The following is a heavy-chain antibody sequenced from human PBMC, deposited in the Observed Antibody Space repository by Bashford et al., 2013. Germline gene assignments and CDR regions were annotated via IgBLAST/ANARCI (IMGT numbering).Heavy chain of an antibody. CDR2: ISAYNGNT. CDR3: ARDCSSTSCDNDY. V-gene: IGHV1-18*04. Sequence: VASVKVSCKASGYTFTGYYMHWVRQAPGQGLEWMGWISAYNGNTNYAQKLQGRVTMTTDTSTSTAYMELRSLRSDDTAVYYCARDCSSTSCDNDYWGQGTLVTVSS. J-gene: IGHJ4*02. CDR1: GYTFTGYY. D-gene: IGHD2-2*01.